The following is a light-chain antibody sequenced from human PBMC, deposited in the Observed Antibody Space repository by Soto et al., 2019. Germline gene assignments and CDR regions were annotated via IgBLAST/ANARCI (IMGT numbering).Light chain of an antibody. CDR3: QQRSDWPIT. V-gene: IGKV3-11*01. CDR2: DAS. J-gene: IGKJ5*01. CDR1: QSVRRY. Sequence: EIVLTQSPATLSLSPGEAATLSCRASQSVRRYLAWIQQKLGQPPRLLIYDASKRATGIPARFSGSGSGTDFTLTINSLEPDDFAVYYCQQRSDWPITFGQGKSLEI.